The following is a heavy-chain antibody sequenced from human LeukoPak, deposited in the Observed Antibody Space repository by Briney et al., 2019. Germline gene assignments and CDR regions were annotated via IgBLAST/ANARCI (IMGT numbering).Heavy chain of an antibody. CDR3: AKQPYNYYYLDV. V-gene: IGHV3-23*01. CDR1: GLTHHGYA. Sequence: PGGSLRLSCAIPGLTHHGYAMTWVRQAPGKGLEWVSTIVGDSSKTYYADSVKGRFTISRDNSRYMLFLHMNSLRAEDTAIYYCAKQPYNYYYLDVWGKGTTVTVSS. D-gene: IGHD1-14*01. CDR2: IVGDSSKT. J-gene: IGHJ6*03.